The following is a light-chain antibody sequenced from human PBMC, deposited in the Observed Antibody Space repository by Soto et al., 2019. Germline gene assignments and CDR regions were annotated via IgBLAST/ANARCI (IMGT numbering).Light chain of an antibody. CDR2: DAS. V-gene: IGKV3D-15*01. J-gene: IGKJ1*01. Sequence: DIVVTQSPATLSLSPGERVTLSCRASQSVSNYLAWYQQKPGQAPRLLMYDASKRATGIPARFSGSGSGTEFTLTIHSLRSEDFAVYYCQQYNSWPTFGQGTKVDIK. CDR1: QSVSNY. CDR3: QQYNSWPT.